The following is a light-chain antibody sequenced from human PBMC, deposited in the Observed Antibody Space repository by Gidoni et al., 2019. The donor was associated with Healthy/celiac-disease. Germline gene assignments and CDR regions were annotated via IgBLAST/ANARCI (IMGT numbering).Light chain of an antibody. V-gene: IGLV2-23*01. CDR2: EGS. CDR1: SSDVGSYNL. J-gene: IGLJ2*01. Sequence: QSALTQPASVSGSPGQSITISCTGTSSDVGSYNLVSWYQQHPGKAPKLMIYEGSKRPSGVSNRVSGSKSGNTASLTISGLQAEDEADYYCCSYACIVFGGGTKLTVL. CDR3: CSYACIV.